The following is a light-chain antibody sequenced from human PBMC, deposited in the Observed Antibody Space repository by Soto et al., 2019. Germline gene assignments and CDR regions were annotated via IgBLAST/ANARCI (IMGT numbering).Light chain of an antibody. V-gene: IGKV3-20*01. CDR2: GAS. Sequence: EIVLTQSPCTLSLSPGERATLSCRASQSVSNNYLAWYQQKPGQAPRLLIYGASKWATGIPDRCSGSGSGTDFTLTISRLAHEDSAVYYCQQYGSSGTFGQGTKVELK. CDR3: QQYGSSGT. J-gene: IGKJ1*01. CDR1: QSVSNNY.